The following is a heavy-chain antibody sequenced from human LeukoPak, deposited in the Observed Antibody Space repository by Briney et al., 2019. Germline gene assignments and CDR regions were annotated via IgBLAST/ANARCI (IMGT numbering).Heavy chain of an antibody. CDR2: SNAGNGDT. Sequence: ASVKVSCKASGYTFTSSAMHWVRQAAGQRLEWMGWSNAGNGDTKYSQEFQGRVTITRDTSASTAYMELSSLRSEDMAVYYCARGWYYDIFTGYRDYGMDVWGQGTTVTVSS. V-gene: IGHV1-3*02. J-gene: IGHJ6*02. CDR3: ARGWYYDIFTGYRDYGMDV. CDR1: GYTFTSSA. D-gene: IGHD3-9*01.